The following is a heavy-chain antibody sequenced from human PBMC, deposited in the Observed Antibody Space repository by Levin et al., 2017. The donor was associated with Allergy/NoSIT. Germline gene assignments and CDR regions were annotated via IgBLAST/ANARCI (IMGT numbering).Heavy chain of an antibody. CDR2: ISGSGTTI. V-gene: IGHV3-11*01. Sequence: LSLTCEVSGFTFSDYYMSWFRQAPGKGLEWLSYISGSGTTIYGDSVKGRFTISRDNAKNSLYLQMNSLRDEDTAVYYCARGGGLEYSYAMDVWGQGTTVTVSS. CDR1: GFTFSDYY. J-gene: IGHJ6*02. D-gene: IGHD2/OR15-2a*01. CDR3: ARGGGLEYSYAMDV.